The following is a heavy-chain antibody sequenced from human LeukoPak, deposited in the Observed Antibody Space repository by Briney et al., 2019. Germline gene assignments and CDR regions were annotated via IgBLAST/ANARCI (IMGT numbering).Heavy chain of an antibody. V-gene: IGHV1-2*02. D-gene: IGHD1-1*01. CDR3: AREGVDWNHSVYYFDY. Sequence: ASVKVSCKASGYTFTGYYMHWVRQAPGQGLEWMGWINPNSGGTNYAQKFQGRVTMTRDTAISTAYMELSRLRSDDTAVYYCAREGVDWNHSVYYFDYWGQGTLVTVSS. J-gene: IGHJ4*02. CDR1: GYTFTGYY. CDR2: INPNSGGT.